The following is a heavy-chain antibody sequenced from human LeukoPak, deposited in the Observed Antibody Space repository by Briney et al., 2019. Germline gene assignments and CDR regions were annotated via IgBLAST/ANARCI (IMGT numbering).Heavy chain of an antibody. D-gene: IGHD3-3*01. CDR2: IIPIFGTA. CDR1: GGTFSSYA. J-gene: IGHJ3*02. V-gene: IGHV1-69*13. CDR3: ARATKRITIFGVVIRAFDI. Sequence: ASVKVSCKASGGTFSSYAISWVQQAPGQGLEWMGGIIPIFGTANYAQKFQGRVTITADESTSTAYMELSSLRSEDTAVYYCARATKRITIFGVVIRAFDIWGQGTMVTVSS.